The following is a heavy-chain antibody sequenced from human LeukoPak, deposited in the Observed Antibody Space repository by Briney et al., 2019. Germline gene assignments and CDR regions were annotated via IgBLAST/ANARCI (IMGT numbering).Heavy chain of an antibody. Sequence: GGSLRLSCAASGFTFSSYGMHWVRQAPGKGLEWVAVISYDGSNKYYADSVKGRFTISRDNSKNTLYLQMSSLRAEDTAVYYCASLAGVRDYWGQGSLVTVSS. D-gene: IGHD6-19*01. CDR2: ISYDGSNK. CDR3: ASLAGVRDY. V-gene: IGHV3-30*03. CDR1: GFTFSSYG. J-gene: IGHJ4*02.